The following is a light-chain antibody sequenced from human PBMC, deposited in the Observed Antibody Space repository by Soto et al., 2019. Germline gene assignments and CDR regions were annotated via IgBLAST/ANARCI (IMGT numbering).Light chain of an antibody. CDR3: QQYNNWPHT. Sequence: IVMTQSPATLSVSPGERATLSCRASQSVDSYLAWYQQKPGQPPSLLIYTVSTRATGIPARFSGSGSGTEFTLTISSLQSEDFAVYYCQQYNNWPHTFGQGTKVDIK. CDR2: TVS. J-gene: IGKJ2*01. V-gene: IGKV3-15*01. CDR1: QSVDSY.